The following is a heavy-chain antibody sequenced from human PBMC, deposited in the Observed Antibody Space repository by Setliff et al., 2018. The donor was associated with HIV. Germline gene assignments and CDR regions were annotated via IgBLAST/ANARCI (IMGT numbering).Heavy chain of an antibody. Sequence: PGGSLRLSCAASGFTFTGTWMAWVRQAPGKGLEWLANIKQDGSEKYYVDSVKGRFTISRDDAKKSMYLQMSSLRAEDTAMYYCARDGLGGALDYWGQGTLVTVSS. CDR3: ARDGLGGALDY. J-gene: IGHJ4*02. D-gene: IGHD3-3*01. CDR2: IKQDGSEK. V-gene: IGHV3-7*03. CDR1: GFTFTGTW.